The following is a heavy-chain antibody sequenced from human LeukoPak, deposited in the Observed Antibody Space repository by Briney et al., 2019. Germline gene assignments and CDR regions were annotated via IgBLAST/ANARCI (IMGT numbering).Heavy chain of an antibody. CDR1: GYTFTRDW. CDR2: IYPGASHT. CDR3: ARNRKLGQWLASFDY. D-gene: IGHD6-19*01. V-gene: IGHV5-51*01. J-gene: IGHJ4*02. Sequence: GESLQISCKGSGYTFTRDWIAWVRQMPRKGLELMRIIYPGASHTIYSPSFQGQVTISADKSISPVYLQWSSLRASDTAMYYCARNRKLGQWLASFDYWGQGTLFTVSS.